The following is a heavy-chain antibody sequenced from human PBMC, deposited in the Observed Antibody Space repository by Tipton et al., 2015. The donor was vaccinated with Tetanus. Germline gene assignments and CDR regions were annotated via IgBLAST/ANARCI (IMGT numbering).Heavy chain of an antibody. CDR2: IYYSGST. CDR3: ARDQARGARGWNYFDY. D-gene: IGHD1-26*01. CDR1: GGSISSGGYY. Sequence: GLVKPSQTLSLTCTVSGGSISSGGYYWSWIRQHPGKGLEWIGDIYYSGSTYYNPSLKSRVTISVDTSKNQFSLKLNTVTAPDTAVYYCARDQARGARGWNYFDYWGQGTLVTVSS. V-gene: IGHV4-31*03. J-gene: IGHJ4*02.